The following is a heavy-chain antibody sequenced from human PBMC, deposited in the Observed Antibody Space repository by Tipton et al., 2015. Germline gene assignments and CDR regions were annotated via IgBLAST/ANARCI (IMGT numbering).Heavy chain of an antibody. CDR2: INHGGSS. Sequence: TLSLTCAVYGGSFSGHYWSWIRQTPGKGLEWIGEINHGGSSNYKTSLNRRVSVSVDTSKNQFSLRVSSVTAADTAVYYCARGAGNSSTWDFDYWGQGSLVTVSS. CDR3: ARGAGNSSTWDFDY. D-gene: IGHD6-13*01. V-gene: IGHV4-34*01. J-gene: IGHJ4*02. CDR1: GGSFSGHY.